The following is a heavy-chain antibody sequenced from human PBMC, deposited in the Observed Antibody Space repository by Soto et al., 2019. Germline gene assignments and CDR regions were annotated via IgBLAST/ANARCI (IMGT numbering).Heavy chain of an antibody. D-gene: IGHD2-21*02. CDR2: FYFSGST. CDR3: ARDGYCSGDCYSN. J-gene: IGHJ4*02. V-gene: IGHV4-61*08. Sequence: PSETLTLTCTVSGGSVSSGGYYWSWIRQPPGKGLEWIGFFYFSGSTNYNPSLKSRVTISVDTSKNQFSLRLTSVTAADTAVYYCARDGYCSGDCYSNWGQGTLVTVSS. CDR1: GGSVSSGGYY.